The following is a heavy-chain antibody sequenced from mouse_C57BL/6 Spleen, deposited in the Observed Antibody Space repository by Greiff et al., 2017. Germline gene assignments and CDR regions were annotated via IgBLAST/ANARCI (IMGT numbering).Heavy chain of an antibody. CDR1: GFNIKDYD. CDR2: IGTEDGET. Sequence: VQLQQSGAELVKPGASVKLSCTASGFNIKDYDMHWVKQRTEKGLEWIGRIGTEDGETNYAPNFQGKATISADTSNNTVYLQLSRLTSEDTAVYYCAIGSSHSTPFAYWGQGTLVTVSA. V-gene: IGHV14-2*01. CDR3: AIGSSHSTPFAY. D-gene: IGHD1-2*01. J-gene: IGHJ3*01.